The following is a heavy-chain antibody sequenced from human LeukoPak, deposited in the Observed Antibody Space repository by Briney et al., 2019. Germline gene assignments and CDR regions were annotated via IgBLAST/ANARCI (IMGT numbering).Heavy chain of an antibody. CDR2: ISSSGSTI. Sequence: GGSLRLSCAASGFTFSDYYMSWIRQAPGKGLEWVSYISSSGSTIYYADSVKGRFTISRDNSKNTLYLQMNSLRAEDTAVYYCARVMGRYCSSTSCYVDYWGQGTLVTVSS. CDR1: GFTFSDYY. J-gene: IGHJ4*02. CDR3: ARVMGRYCSSTSCYVDY. D-gene: IGHD2-2*01. V-gene: IGHV3-11*04.